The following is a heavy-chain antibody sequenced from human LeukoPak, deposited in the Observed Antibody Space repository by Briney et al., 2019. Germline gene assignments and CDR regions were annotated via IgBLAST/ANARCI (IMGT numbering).Heavy chain of an antibody. Sequence: KPSETLSLTCTVSGGSISSYYWSWIRQPPGKGLEWIGYIYTSGSTNYSPSLKSRATISVDTSKNQFSLKLSSVTAADTAVYYCARLGLAVAGTDWFDPWGQGTLVTVSS. CDR2: IYTSGST. CDR1: GGSISSYY. J-gene: IGHJ5*02. V-gene: IGHV4-4*09. CDR3: ARLGLAVAGTDWFDP. D-gene: IGHD6-19*01.